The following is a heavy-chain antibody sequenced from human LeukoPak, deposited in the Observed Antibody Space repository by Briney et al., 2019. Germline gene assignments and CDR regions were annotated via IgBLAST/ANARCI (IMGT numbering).Heavy chain of an antibody. Sequence: SETLSLTCTGSGGSISSTSYYWGWIRQPPGKELEWIGTIYYSGSTFYNPSLKSRVNISADTSKNQFSLKLSSVTAADKAVYYCARQARELLLNYWGQGTLVTVSS. CDR1: GGSISSTSYY. CDR2: IYYSGST. V-gene: IGHV4-39*01. J-gene: IGHJ4*02. CDR3: ARQARELLLNY. D-gene: IGHD2-15*01.